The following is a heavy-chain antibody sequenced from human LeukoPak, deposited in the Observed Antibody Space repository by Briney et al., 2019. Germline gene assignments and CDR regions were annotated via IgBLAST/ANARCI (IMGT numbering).Heavy chain of an antibody. V-gene: IGHV4-61*02. CDR3: ARDHHYDSSGYRYYYYGMDV. CDR1: GGSISSGSYY. J-gene: IGHJ6*02. Sequence: PSETPSLTCTVSGGSISSGSYYWTWIRQPAGKGLEWTGRIYTSGSTIYNPSLKSRVTISVDTSKNQFSLKLSFVTAADTAVYYCARDHHYDSSGYRYYYYGMDVWGQGTTVTVSS. D-gene: IGHD3-22*01. CDR2: IYTSGST.